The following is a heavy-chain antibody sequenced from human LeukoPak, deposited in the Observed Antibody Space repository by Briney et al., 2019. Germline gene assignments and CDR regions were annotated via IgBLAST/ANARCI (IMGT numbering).Heavy chain of an antibody. Sequence: GGSLRLSCAASGFTFINYAMTWVRQTPGKGLEWGSDTSGSGGSTYYADSVKGRFTISRDNSKNTLFLQMNSLRAEDTAIYYCAKRRTSGWNRAALEYWGQGTLVTVSS. CDR2: TSGSGGST. CDR1: GFTFINYA. D-gene: IGHD6-19*01. V-gene: IGHV3-23*01. CDR3: AKRRTSGWNRAALEY. J-gene: IGHJ4*02.